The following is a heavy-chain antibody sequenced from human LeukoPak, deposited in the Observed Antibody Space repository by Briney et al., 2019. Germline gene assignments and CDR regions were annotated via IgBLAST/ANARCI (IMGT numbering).Heavy chain of an antibody. V-gene: IGHV3-48*03. J-gene: IGHJ4*02. CDR1: GFTFSSYE. D-gene: IGHD2-2*01. CDR3: ARLSTSWDY. CDR2: ISSSGSTI. Sequence: GGSLRLSCAASGFTFSSYEMNWVRQAPGKGLEWVSYISSSGSTIYYADSVKGRFTISRDNAKNSLYLQMNSLRAEDTAVYYCARLSTSWDYWGQGTLVTVSS.